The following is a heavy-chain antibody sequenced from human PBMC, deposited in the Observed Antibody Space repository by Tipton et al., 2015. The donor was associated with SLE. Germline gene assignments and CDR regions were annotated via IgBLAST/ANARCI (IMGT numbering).Heavy chain of an antibody. CDR1: GGSFSGYY. Sequence: TLSLTCAVYGGSFSGYYWSWIRQPPGKGLEWIGEINHSGSTNYNPSLKSRVTISVDTSKNQFSLKLSSVTAADTAVYYCARLEWELIDYWGQGTRVIVSS. CDR2: INHSGST. V-gene: IGHV4-34*01. J-gene: IGHJ4*02. CDR3: ARLEWELIDY. D-gene: IGHD1-26*01.